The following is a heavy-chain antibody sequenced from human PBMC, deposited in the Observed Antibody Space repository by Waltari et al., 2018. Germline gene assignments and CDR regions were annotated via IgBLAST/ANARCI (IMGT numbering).Heavy chain of an antibody. D-gene: IGHD3-3*01. CDR3: ARGRDVFANFDYNWFDP. CDR1: GDIFSNYE. CDR2: VNPNSGAA. J-gene: IGHJ5*02. Sequence: QVQLVQSGAEVLKPGASVRVSCQASGDIFSNYEINWVRQAAGQGPEWMGWVNPNSGAAAYAQKFQGRITMTWDTSTSTAYMELNNLRSDDTAVLYCARGRDVFANFDYNWFDPWGQGTLVTVSS. V-gene: IGHV1-8*02.